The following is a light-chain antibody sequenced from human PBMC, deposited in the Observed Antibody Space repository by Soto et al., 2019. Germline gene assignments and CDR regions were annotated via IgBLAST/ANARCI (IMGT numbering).Light chain of an antibody. CDR1: QSVSSSH. CDR2: GAS. CDR3: QQYGSSLTWT. V-gene: IGKV3-20*01. Sequence: EIVLTQSPGTLSLSPGERATLSCRASQSVSSSHLAWYQQKPGQAPRLLIYGASSRATGIPDRFSGGGSGTDFTLTISRLEPEDFAVYYCQQYGSSLTWTFGRGTKVDIK. J-gene: IGKJ1*01.